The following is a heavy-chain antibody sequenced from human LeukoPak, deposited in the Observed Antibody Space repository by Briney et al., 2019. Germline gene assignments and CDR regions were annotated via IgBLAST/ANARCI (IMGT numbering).Heavy chain of an antibody. Sequence: GASVKVSCKASGYTFTSYDINWVRQATGQGLEWMGWMNPNSGNTGYAQKFQGRGTMTRDTSISTAYMELSRLRSDDTAVYYCASGYCSSTSCYPNWFDPWGQGTLVTVSS. V-gene: IGHV1-8*02. J-gene: IGHJ5*02. CDR3: ASGYCSSTSCYPNWFDP. CDR2: MNPNSGNT. D-gene: IGHD2-2*01. CDR1: GYTFTSYD.